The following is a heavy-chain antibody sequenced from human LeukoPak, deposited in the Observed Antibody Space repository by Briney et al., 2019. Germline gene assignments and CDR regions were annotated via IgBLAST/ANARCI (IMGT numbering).Heavy chain of an antibody. D-gene: IGHD2/OR15-2a*01. Sequence: SETLSLTCTVSGGSISSYYWSWIRQPPGKGLEWIGYIYYSGSTNYNPSLKSRVTISVDTSKDQFSLKLSSVTAADTTVYYCARQILVWRTRGGYYYYYGMDVWGQGTTVTVSS. V-gene: IGHV4-59*08. CDR1: GGSISSYY. J-gene: IGHJ6*02. CDR2: IYYSGST. CDR3: ARQILVWRTRGGYYYYYGMDV.